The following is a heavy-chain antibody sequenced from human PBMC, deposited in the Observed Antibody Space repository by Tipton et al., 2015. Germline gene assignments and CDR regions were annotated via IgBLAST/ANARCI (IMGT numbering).Heavy chain of an antibody. CDR2: IYSDGTT. D-gene: IGHD1-26*01. V-gene: IGHV3-53*01. CDR1: AYSISSDYY. J-gene: IGHJ6*02. CDR3: ARNSAYYFAMDV. Sequence: SLRLSCAVSAYSISSDYYWGWVRQAPGKGLEWVSHIYSDGTTYYADSVRGRFTVSRDNSKNTLYLQMVSLRAEDTALYYCARNSAYYFAMDVWSQGTTVTVSS.